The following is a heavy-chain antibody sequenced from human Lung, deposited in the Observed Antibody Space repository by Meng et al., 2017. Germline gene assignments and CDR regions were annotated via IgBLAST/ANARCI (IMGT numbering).Heavy chain of an antibody. Sequence: QVQLQQGGAGLLQPSETLSLTRVVAGASFSDYYWSWIRQPPGKGLEWIGEINHSGSTNYNPSLESRATISVDTSQNNLSLKLSSVTAADSAVYYCARGPTTIAHDFDYWGQGTLVTVSS. CDR2: INHSGST. J-gene: IGHJ4*02. CDR1: GASFSDYY. D-gene: IGHD4-11*01. CDR3: ARGPTTIAHDFDY. V-gene: IGHV4-34*01.